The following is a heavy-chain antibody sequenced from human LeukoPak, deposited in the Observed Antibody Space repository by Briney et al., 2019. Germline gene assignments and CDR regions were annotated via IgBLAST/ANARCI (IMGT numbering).Heavy chain of an antibody. J-gene: IGHJ4*02. CDR1: GFTFSSNC. V-gene: IGHV3-53*01. CDR2: IYSGGST. CDR3: ARSTSPNLPFDY. D-gene: IGHD4/OR15-4a*01. Sequence: GGSLRLSCAASGFTFSSNCMSWVRQAPGKGLEWVSVIYSGGSTYYADSVKGRFTISRDNSKNTLYLQMNSLRAEDTAVYYCARSTSPNLPFDYWGQGTLVTVSS.